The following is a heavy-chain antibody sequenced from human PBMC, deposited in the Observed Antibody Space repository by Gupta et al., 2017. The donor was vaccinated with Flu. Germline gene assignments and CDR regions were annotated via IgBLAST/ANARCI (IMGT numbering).Heavy chain of an antibody. CDR1: GFHFSSYG. J-gene: IGHJ6*03. V-gene: IGHV3-30*18. D-gene: IGHD2-2*01. CDR2: IASDGSHK. Sequence: QMQLAETGGGMVQFGTSLGLTCAASGFHFSSYGMHWVRQAPAKGLEWVAKIASDGSHKAYGGSVRGRFTSSRDNYKNMLSLEMDSLRVEETAVYYCEKDGPWTASCPYYCYYMDVWGKGPTVTISS. CDR3: EKDGPWTASCPYYCYYMDV.